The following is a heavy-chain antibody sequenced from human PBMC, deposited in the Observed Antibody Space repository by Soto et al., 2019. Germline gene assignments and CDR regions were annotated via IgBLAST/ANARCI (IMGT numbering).Heavy chain of an antibody. V-gene: IGHV3-23*01. J-gene: IGHJ4*02. CDR3: AKDSYYDILTGYLDY. CDR1: GFTFSNYA. CDR2: ISGSGAAT. D-gene: IGHD3-9*01. Sequence: EVQLLESGGGFVQPGGSLRLSCEASGFTFSNYAMSWVRQAPGKGLEWVSAISGSGAATYYADSVKGRFTISRDNSKNTLYLQMNSLSAEDTAVYYCAKDSYYDILTGYLDYWGQGTLVTVSS.